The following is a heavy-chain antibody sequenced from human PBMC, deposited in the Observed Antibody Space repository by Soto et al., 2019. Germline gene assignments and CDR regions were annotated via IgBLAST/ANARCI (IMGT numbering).Heavy chain of an antibody. CDR3: ARGGGDYDYAVDV. V-gene: IGHV4-34*01. CDR2: IRPSGST. J-gene: IGHJ6*02. Sequence: QVQLQQWGAGLLKPSETLSLNCAVYGGSFYWTWIRQPPGKGLEWIGEIRPSGSTNYNPSLKSRVSISIDRSKSQVSLTVYSVTAADTAVYYCARGGGDYDYAVDVWGQGTTVTVSS. CDR1: GGSFY. D-gene: IGHD4-17*01.